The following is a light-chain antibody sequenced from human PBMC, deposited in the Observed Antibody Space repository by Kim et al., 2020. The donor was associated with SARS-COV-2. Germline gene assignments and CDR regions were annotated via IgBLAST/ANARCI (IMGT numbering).Light chain of an antibody. CDR2: LNSDGSH. V-gene: IGLV4-69*01. CDR3: QAWGPGIQV. Sequence: QLVLTQPPSASASPGASVNLTCTLSSGHSSYAIAWHQQQPEKGPRYLMKLNSDGSHSKGDGIPDRFSASSSWAERYLTISSLQSEDEADYYCQAWGPGIQVFGGGTQLTVL. J-gene: IGLJ3*02. CDR1: SGHSSYA.